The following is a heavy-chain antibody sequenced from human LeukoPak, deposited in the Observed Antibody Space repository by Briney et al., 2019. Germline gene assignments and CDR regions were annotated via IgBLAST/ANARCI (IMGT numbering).Heavy chain of an antibody. CDR3: ARGLGRYCSGGSCYGGRRYDY. J-gene: IGHJ4*02. CDR1: GGSFSGYY. V-gene: IGHV4-34*01. D-gene: IGHD2-15*01. CDR2: INHSGST. Sequence: SETLSLTCAVYGGSFSGYYWSWIRQPPGKGLECLAEINHSGSTNYNPSLKSRVTISVDTSKNQFSLKLSSVTAADTAVYYCARGLGRYCSGGSCYGGRRYDYWGQGTLVTVSS.